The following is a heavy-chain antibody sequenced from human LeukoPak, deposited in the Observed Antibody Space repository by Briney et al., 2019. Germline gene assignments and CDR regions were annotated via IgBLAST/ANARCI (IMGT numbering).Heavy chain of an antibody. J-gene: IGHJ4*02. CDR2: LGGSGSKT. V-gene: IGHV3-23*01. Sequence: GGSLRLSCAASGFAFNTYGMSWVRQAPGKGLEWVSALGGSGSKTYYADSVKGRFTISRDNSKNTLYLRVNNLRAEDTAVYYCAKDLHWGLDYWGQGTLVTVSS. CDR3: AKDLHWGLDY. CDR1: GFAFNTYG. D-gene: IGHD7-27*01.